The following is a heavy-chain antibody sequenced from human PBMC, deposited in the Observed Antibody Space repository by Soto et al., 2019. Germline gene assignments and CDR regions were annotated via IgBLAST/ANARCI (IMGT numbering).Heavy chain of an antibody. D-gene: IGHD5-18*01. CDR3: ARVLSYGYFSDY. V-gene: IGHV1-18*01. Sequence: ASVKVSCESSGYTFTSYCISWVRQAPGQGLEWMGWISAYNGNTNYAQKLQGRVTMTTDTSTSTAYMELRSLRSDDTAVYYCARVLSYGYFSDYWGQGTLVTVSS. CDR2: ISAYNGNT. J-gene: IGHJ4*02. CDR1: GYTFTSYC.